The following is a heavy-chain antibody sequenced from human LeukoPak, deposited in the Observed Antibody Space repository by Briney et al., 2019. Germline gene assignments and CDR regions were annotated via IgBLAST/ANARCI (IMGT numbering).Heavy chain of an antibody. V-gene: IGHV1-2*02. J-gene: IGHJ4*02. CDR2: INPNSGGT. D-gene: IGHD2-2*01. CDR1: GYTFTGYY. Sequence: ASVTVSCKASGYTFTGYYMHWVRQAPGQGLEWMGWINPNSGGTNYAQKFQGRVTMTRDTSISTVYMELSRLRSDDTAVYYCARGRYCSSTSCSRLYYFDYWGQGTLVTVSS. CDR3: ARGRYCSSTSCSRLYYFDY.